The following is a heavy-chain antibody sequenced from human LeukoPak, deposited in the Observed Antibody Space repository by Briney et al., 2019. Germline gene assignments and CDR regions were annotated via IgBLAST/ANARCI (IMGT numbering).Heavy chain of an antibody. CDR2: IYHSGST. CDR3: ASAGATAAENWFDP. D-gene: IGHD6-13*01. CDR1: GGSISSSNW. J-gene: IGHJ5*02. V-gene: IGHV4-4*02. Sequence: SETLSLTCAVSGGSISSSNWWSWVRQPPGKGLEWIGEIYHSGSTNYNPSLKSRVTISVDKSKNQFSLKLSSVTAADTAVYYCASAGATAAENWFDPWGQGTLVTVSS.